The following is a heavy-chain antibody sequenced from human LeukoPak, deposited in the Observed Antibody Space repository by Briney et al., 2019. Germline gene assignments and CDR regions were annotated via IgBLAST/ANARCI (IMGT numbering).Heavy chain of an antibody. CDR1: GYTFINYY. V-gene: IGHV1-46*01. D-gene: IGHD5-18*01. Sequence: GASVKVSCKASGYTFINYYMHWVRQAPGQGLEWMGIINPSGGSAYYAQKFQGRVTMTSDVSTSTFHMELNSLRSEDTAAYYCARPVDTASLVNWGQGTLVTVSS. CDR3: ARPVDTASLVN. J-gene: IGHJ4*02. CDR2: INPSGGSA.